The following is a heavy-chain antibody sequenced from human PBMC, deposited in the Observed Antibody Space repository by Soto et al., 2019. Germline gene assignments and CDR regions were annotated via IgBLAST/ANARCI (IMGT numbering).Heavy chain of an antibody. J-gene: IGHJ6*02. CDR1: GGSISSGDYY. CDR2: IYYSGST. CDR3: ARDGYSRYDSDYGMDV. V-gene: IGHV4-30-4*01. D-gene: IGHD5-12*01. Sequence: SETLSLTCTVSGGSISSGDYYWSWIRQAPGKGREWIGDIYYSGSTYYNPSLKSRVTISVDTSKNQFSLKLSSVTAADTAVYYCARDGYSRYDSDYGMDVWGQGTTVTVSS.